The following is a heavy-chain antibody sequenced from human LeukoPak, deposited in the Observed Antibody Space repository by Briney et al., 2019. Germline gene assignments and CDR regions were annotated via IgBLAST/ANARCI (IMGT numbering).Heavy chain of an antibody. J-gene: IGHJ6*03. Sequence: GGSLRLSCAASGFTVSSNEMSWVRQAPGKGLEWVSSISGGSTYYADSRKGRFTISRDNSKNTLHLQMNSLRAEDTAVYYCKKDPCGGYCSSTSCYIPLYYYYYYMDVWGKGTTVTVSS. V-gene: IGHV3-38-3*01. CDR3: KKDPCGGYCSSTSCYIPLYYYYYYMDV. D-gene: IGHD2-2*02. CDR2: ISGGST. CDR1: GFTVSSNE.